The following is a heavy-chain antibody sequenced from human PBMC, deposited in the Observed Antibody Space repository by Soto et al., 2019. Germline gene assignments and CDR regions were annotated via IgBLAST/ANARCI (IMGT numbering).Heavy chain of an antibody. Sequence: EVQLVESGGGLVQPGGSLRLSCAASGFTFSSYWMHWVRQAPGKGLVWVSRINRDGSSINYADSARGRVTISRDNANNTLYLQVNGLRAEDTAVYYCAREIATTGEYYFYYWGQGILVTVSS. V-gene: IGHV3-74*01. CDR2: INRDGSSI. D-gene: IGHD6-13*01. J-gene: IGHJ4*02. CDR3: AREIATTGEYYFYY. CDR1: GFTFSSYW.